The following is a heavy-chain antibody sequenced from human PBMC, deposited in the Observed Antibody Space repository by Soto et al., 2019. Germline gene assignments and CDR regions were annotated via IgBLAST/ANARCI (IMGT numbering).Heavy chain of an antibody. D-gene: IGHD3-10*01. J-gene: IGHJ4*02. CDR2: IIPIFGTA. V-gene: IGHV1-69*01. CDR3: ARVGPYYYGSWSSSHFDY. Sequence: QVQLVQSGAEVKKPGSSVKVSCKASGGTFSSYAISWVRQAPGQGLEWMGGIIPIFGTANYAQKFQGRVTITADESTSTAYMELSSLRSEDTAVYYCARVGPYYYGSWSSSHFDYWGQGTLVTVSS. CDR1: GGTFSSYA.